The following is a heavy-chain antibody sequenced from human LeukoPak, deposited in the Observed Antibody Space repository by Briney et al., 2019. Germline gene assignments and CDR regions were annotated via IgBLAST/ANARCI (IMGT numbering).Heavy chain of an antibody. CDR3: IRGTGSYGDWDY. Sequence: GGSLRLSCAASGFSFNNYWMHWVRQAPGKGLVWVSCINSVGSSTNYADSVKGRFTISRDNAGNTLYLQMNSLRPEDTAVYYCIRGTGSYGDWDYWGQGTLVTVSS. J-gene: IGHJ4*02. CDR1: GFSFNNYW. D-gene: IGHD1-26*01. V-gene: IGHV3-74*01. CDR2: INSVGSST.